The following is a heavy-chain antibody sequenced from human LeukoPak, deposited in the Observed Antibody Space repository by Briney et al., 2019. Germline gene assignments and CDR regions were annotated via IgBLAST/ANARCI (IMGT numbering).Heavy chain of an antibody. CDR2: ISYDGSNK. V-gene: IGHV3-30*18. J-gene: IGHJ3*02. D-gene: IGHD1-26*01. CDR3: AKIVGATGGAFDI. CDR1: GFTFSSYG. Sequence: SGGSLRLSCAASGFTFSSYGMHWVRQAPGKGPEWVAVISYDGSNKYYADSVKGRFTISRDNSKNTLYLQMNSLRAEDTAVYYCAKIVGATGGAFDIWGQGTMVTVSS.